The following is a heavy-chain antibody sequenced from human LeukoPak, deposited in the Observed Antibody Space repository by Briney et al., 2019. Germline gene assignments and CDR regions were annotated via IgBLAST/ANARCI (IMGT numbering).Heavy chain of an antibody. V-gene: IGHV3-74*01. CDR2: INSDGRTT. D-gene: IGHD3-10*01. Sequence: PGGSLRLSCAASGFTFSNYWMHWVRQAQGKGLVWVSRINSDGRTTSYADSVKGRFTISRDNAKNTLYLQMNSLGVEDTAVYYCARRWFGELSGIDYWGQGTLVTVSS. J-gene: IGHJ4*02. CDR1: GFTFSNYW. CDR3: ARRWFGELSGIDY.